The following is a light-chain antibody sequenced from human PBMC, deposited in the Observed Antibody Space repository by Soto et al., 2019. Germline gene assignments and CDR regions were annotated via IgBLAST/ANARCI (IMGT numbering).Light chain of an antibody. CDR3: QQYHTVSYT. CDR2: DAF. V-gene: IGKV1-5*01. Sequence: DIQMTQSPSTLSTSVGDRVTITCRASQNINNCLAWYHQKPGKAPRLLIYDAFSLESGVPSRCSGTGSGSEVTLTICSFQPDDVATYFCQQYHTVSYTFGQATKVDIK. CDR1: QNINNC. J-gene: IGKJ2*01.